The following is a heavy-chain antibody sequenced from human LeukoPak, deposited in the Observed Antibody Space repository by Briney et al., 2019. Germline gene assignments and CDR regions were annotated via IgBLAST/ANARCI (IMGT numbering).Heavy chain of an antibody. V-gene: IGHV4-59*08. CDR2: IYYSGST. D-gene: IGHD1-20*01. CDR3: AGRRYNWNDAGAFDI. CDR1: GGSISSYY. Sequence: SETLSLTCTVSGGSISSYYWSWIRQPPGKGLEWIGYIYYSGSTNYNPSLKSRVTISVDTSKNQFSLKLSSVTAADTAVYYCAGRRYNWNDAGAFDIWGQGTMVTVSS. J-gene: IGHJ3*02.